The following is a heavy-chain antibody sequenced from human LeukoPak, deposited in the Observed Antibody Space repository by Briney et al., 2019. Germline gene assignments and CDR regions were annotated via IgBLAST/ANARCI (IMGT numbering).Heavy chain of an antibody. Sequence: SETLSLTCTVSGGSISSSSYYWGWIRQPPGKGLEWIGSIYYSGSTYYNPSLKSRVTISVDTSKNQFSLKLSSVTAADTAVYYCARRGDILTGYSGGFDYWGQGTLVTVSS. CDR2: IYYSGST. J-gene: IGHJ4*02. CDR3: ARRGDILTGYSGGFDY. CDR1: GGSISSSSYY. D-gene: IGHD3-9*01. V-gene: IGHV4-39*01.